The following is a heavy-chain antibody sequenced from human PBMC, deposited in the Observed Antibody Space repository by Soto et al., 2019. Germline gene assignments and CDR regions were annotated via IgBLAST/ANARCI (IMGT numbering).Heavy chain of an antibody. V-gene: IGHV3-30-3*01. CDR2: ISYDGSNK. D-gene: IGHD3-22*01. Sequence: PGGSLRLSCAASGFTFSTFAMHWVRQAPGKGLDWVAVISYDGSNKYYADSVKGRFTISRDNSKNTLYLQMNSLRAEGTAVYYCARDPAGGSGYYYLFDYWGQGTLVTVSS. J-gene: IGHJ4*02. CDR3: ARDPAGGSGYYYLFDY. CDR1: GFTFSTFA.